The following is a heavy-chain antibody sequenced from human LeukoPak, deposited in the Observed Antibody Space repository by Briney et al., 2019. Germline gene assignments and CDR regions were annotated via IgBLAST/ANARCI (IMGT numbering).Heavy chain of an antibody. CDR1: GASIRNYY. CDR2: IYYSGST. CDR3: ARARPGDPHYYDSSGYFDY. D-gene: IGHD3-22*01. Sequence: PSETLSLTCTVSGASIRNYYWSWIRQPPGKGLEWIGSIYYSGSTYYNPSLKSRVTISVDTSKNQFSLKLSSVTAADTAVYYCARARPGDPHYYDSSGYFDYWGQGTLVTVSS. V-gene: IGHV4-39*07. J-gene: IGHJ4*02.